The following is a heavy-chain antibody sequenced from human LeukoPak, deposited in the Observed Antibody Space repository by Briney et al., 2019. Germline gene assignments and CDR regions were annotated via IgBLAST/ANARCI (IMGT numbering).Heavy chain of an antibody. CDR3: ARDFDDSSGYYFWYFDL. V-gene: IGHV1-46*01. D-gene: IGHD3-22*01. Sequence: ASVKVSCKASGYSFTSYYMHWVRQAPGQGLEWMGIINPSGGSTSNAQKFQGRVTMTRDTSTSTVYMELRSLRSDDTAVYYCARDFDDSSGYYFWYFDLWGRGTLVTVSS. J-gene: IGHJ2*01. CDR1: GYSFTSYY. CDR2: INPSGGST.